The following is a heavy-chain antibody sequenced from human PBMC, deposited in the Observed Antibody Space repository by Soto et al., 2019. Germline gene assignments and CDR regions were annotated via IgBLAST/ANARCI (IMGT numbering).Heavy chain of an antibody. J-gene: IGHJ6*02. V-gene: IGHV4-59*01. CDR1: GGSISTYY. CDR3: ARGFHTTYYYYYGMDV. D-gene: IGHD1-1*01. CDR2: IHYSGGT. Sequence: SETLSLTCTVSGGSISTYYWSWIRQPPGKGLEWIGYIHYSGGTNYNPSLRNRVTILADTSNNQFSLHLSSVTAADTAIYYCARGFHTTYYYYYGMDVWGQGTTVTVSS.